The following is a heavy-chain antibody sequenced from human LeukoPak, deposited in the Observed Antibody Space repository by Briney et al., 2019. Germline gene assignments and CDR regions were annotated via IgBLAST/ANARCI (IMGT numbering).Heavy chain of an antibody. CDR3: AKKSVHGAGTGSFDI. Sequence: GGSLRLSCAASGFTFSSYAFYWVRQAPGKGLEWVSSISYDGRNQYYIDSVRGRFTISRDNSKNTLYLQMNSLRTEDTAVYFCAKKSVHGAGTGSFDIWGQGTMVTVSS. J-gene: IGHJ3*02. CDR1: GFTFSSYA. V-gene: IGHV3-30*18. CDR2: ISYDGRNQ. D-gene: IGHD3-10*01.